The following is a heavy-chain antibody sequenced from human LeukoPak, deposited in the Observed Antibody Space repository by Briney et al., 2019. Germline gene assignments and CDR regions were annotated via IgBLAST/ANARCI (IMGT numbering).Heavy chain of an antibody. D-gene: IGHD3-10*01. CDR2: ISAYNGNT. Sequence: ASVKVSCKASGYTFTSYGISWVRQAPGQGLEWMRWISAYNGNTNYAQKLQGRVTMTTDTSTSTAYMELRSLRSDDTAVYYCARDWPDYYGSGSYYMFDPWGQGTLVTVSS. J-gene: IGHJ5*02. CDR1: GYTFTSYG. V-gene: IGHV1-18*04. CDR3: ARDWPDYYGSGSYYMFDP.